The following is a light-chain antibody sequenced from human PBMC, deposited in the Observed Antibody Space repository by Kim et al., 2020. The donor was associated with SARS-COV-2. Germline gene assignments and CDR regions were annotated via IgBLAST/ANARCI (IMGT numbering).Light chain of an antibody. CDR2: GVS. Sequence: SPGERVSLACRASLSVGRNYLAWYQQQPGQVPRLLIYGVSYRATGVPERFSGSGSGTDFTLTISRLEPEDFAVYYCHQYDDSPLSFGGGTKVDIK. V-gene: IGKV3-20*01. CDR1: LSVGRNY. J-gene: IGKJ4*02. CDR3: HQYDDSPLS.